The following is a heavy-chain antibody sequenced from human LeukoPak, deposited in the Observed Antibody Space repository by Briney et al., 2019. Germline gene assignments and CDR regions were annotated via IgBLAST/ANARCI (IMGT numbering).Heavy chain of an antibody. J-gene: IGHJ4*02. V-gene: IGHV3-23*01. D-gene: IGHD2-2*01. CDR3: ASRPPYCSSTSCYVDY. CDR2: ISGSGGST. CDR1: GFTFSSYA. Sequence: GGSLRLSCAASGFTFSSYAMSWVRQAPGKGLEWVSAISGSGGSTYYADSVKGRFTISRDNSKNTLYLQMSSLRAEDTAVYYCASRPPYCSSTSCYVDYWGQGTLVTVSS.